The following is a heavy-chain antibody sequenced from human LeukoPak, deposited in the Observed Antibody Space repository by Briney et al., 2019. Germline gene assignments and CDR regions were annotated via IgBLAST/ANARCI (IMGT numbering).Heavy chain of an antibody. J-gene: IGHJ4*02. Sequence: SETLSLTCTVSGGSVSGYFWSWVRQPPGKGREFIGCIHHTGDAAYHPSLKSRLTISVDASKNQFSLKLNSVTPADTAVYYCAMGAGWLIDYWGQGSLVTVSS. CDR2: IHHTGDA. V-gene: IGHV4-59*02. CDR3: AMGAGWLIDY. CDR1: GGSVSGYF. D-gene: IGHD2-15*01.